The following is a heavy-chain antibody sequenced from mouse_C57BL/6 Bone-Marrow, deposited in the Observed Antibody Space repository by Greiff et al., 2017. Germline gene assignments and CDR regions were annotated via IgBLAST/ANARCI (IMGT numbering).Heavy chain of an antibody. CDR3: ARRGRRGYFDV. D-gene: IGHD1-1*01. CDR2: ISSGGSYT. J-gene: IGHJ1*03. V-gene: IGHV5-6*01. CDR1: GFTFSSYG. Sequence: EVQVVESGGGLVKPGGSLKLSCAASGFTFSSYGMSWVRQTPDKRLEWVATISSGGSYTYYPDSVKGRFTISRDNAKNTLYLQMSSLKSEDTAMYYCARRGRRGYFDVWGTGTTVTVSS.